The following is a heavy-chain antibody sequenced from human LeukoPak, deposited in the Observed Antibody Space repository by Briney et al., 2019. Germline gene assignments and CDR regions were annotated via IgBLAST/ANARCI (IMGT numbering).Heavy chain of an antibody. D-gene: IGHD2-21*02. V-gene: IGHV4-34*01. CDR3: ARGSRLDY. CDR2: INHSGST. J-gene: IGHJ4*02. CDR1: GGSFSGYY. Sequence: SETLSLTCAVYGGSFSGYYWSWIRQPPGKGLEWIGEINHSGSTNYNPSLKSRVTISVDTSKNQFSLKLSSVTAADTAVYYRARGSRLDYWGQGTLVTVSS.